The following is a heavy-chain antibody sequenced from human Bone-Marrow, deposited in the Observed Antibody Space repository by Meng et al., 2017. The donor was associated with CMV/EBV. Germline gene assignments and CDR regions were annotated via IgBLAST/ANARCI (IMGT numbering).Heavy chain of an antibody. J-gene: IGHJ3*02. V-gene: IGHV1-46*01. CDR3: ARVDRGITIFGVPPSADAFDI. Sequence: ASVKVSCKASGYTFTSYYMHWVRQAPGQGLEWMGIINPSGGSTSYAQKFQGRVTMTRDTSTSTVYMELSSLRSEDTAVYYCARVDRGITIFGVPPSADAFDIWGQGTMVTVSS. D-gene: IGHD3-3*01. CDR2: INPSGGST. CDR1: GYTFTSYY.